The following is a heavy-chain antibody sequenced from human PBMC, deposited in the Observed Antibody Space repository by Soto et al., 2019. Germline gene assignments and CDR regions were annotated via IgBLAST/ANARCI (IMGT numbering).Heavy chain of an antibody. D-gene: IGHD4-4*01. J-gene: IGHJ5*02. CDR3: ARDPTAVTSRFDP. Sequence: PGGSLRLSCAASGFTFSSYSTNWVRQAPGKGLEWVSSISSSSSYIYYADSVKGRFTISRDNAKNSLYLQMNSLRAEDTAVYYCARDPTAVTSRFDPWGQGTLVTVSS. CDR1: GFTFSSYS. CDR2: ISSSSSYI. V-gene: IGHV3-21*01.